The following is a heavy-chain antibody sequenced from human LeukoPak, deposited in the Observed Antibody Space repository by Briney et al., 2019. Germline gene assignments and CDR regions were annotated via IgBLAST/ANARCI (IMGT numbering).Heavy chain of an antibody. CDR2: INQDGSEK. V-gene: IGHV3-7*03. J-gene: IGHJ6*02. Sequence: PGGSLRLSCAASGFTFSNYNMNWVRQAPGKGLEWVAYINQDGSEKYYVDSVKGRFSISRDDAKKSLYLQMNSLRAEDTAVYYCGRDMDVWGQGTTVTVSS. CDR3: GRDMDV. CDR1: GFTFSNYN.